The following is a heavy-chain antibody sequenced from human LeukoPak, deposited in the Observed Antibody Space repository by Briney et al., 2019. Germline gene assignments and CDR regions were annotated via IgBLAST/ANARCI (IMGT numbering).Heavy chain of an antibody. CDR3: ARGGDSSGSRRTACDI. CDR2: ISSGGST. D-gene: IGHD3-22*01. J-gene: IGHJ3*02. CDR1: EFITSGNY. Sequence: GASLRLSCAAAEFITSGNYMSWVRQAPRKGLEWGSVISSGGSTCYAESVKGRFTLSRDNSKNTLYLQMNSLRVEDTAAYFCARGGDSSGSRRTACDIWGQGTMVTVSS. V-gene: IGHV3-53*05.